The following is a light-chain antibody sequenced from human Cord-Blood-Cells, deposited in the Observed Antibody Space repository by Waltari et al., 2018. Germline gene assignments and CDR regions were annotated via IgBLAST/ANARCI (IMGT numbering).Light chain of an antibody. Sequence: QSALTQPASVSGSPGQSITISCTGTSSHVGAYNSLPWYQQHPGKAPQLMIYDVSNRPSGVSNRFSGSKSGNTASLTISGLQAEDEADYYCSSYTSSSTLEVFGTGTKVTVL. CDR3: SSYTSSSTLEV. CDR2: DVS. J-gene: IGLJ1*01. CDR1: SSHVGAYNS. V-gene: IGLV2-14*01.